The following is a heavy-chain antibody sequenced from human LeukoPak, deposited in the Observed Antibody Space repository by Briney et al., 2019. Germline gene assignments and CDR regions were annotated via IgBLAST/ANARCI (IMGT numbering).Heavy chain of an antibody. CDR3: ARGGRPLGYCSSTSCYGDFDY. Sequence: GASVKVSCKASGGTFSSYAISWVRQAPGQGLEWMGGIIPIFGTANYAQKFQGRVTITADESTSTAYMELSSLRSEDTAVYYCARGGRPLGYCSSTSCYGDFDYWGQGTLVTVSS. CDR2: IIPIFGTA. J-gene: IGHJ4*02. CDR1: GGTFSSYA. V-gene: IGHV1-69*01. D-gene: IGHD2-2*01.